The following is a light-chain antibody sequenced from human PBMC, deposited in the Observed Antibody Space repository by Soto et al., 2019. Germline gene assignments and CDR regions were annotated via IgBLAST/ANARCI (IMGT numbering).Light chain of an antibody. Sequence: EIVLTQSPATLSLSPGERATLSCRASQSVSSYLAWDQQKPGQAPRLLIYDASNRAPGIPARFSGSGSGTDFTLTISSLEPEDFAVYYCQQRSNWPLPFGGGTKVEIK. CDR3: QQRSNWPLP. CDR2: DAS. CDR1: QSVSSY. J-gene: IGKJ4*01. V-gene: IGKV3-11*01.